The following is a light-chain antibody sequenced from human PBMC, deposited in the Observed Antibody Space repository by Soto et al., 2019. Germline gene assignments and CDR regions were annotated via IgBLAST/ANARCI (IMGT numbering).Light chain of an antibody. V-gene: IGLV2-14*01. Sequence: QSVLTQHASVSGSPGQSITISCTGTSSDIGGYNYVSWYQQHPGKAPKLMNYEVSNRPSGVSNRFSGSKSGNTASLTISGLQAEDEADYYCSSYTSSNTLVFGTGTKLTVL. CDR2: EVS. CDR1: SSDIGGYNY. J-gene: IGLJ1*01. CDR3: SSYTSSNTLV.